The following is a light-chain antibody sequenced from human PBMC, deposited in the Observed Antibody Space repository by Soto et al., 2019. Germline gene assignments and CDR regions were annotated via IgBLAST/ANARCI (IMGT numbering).Light chain of an antibody. Sequence: ELVLTQSPVALSLSSGERTTLSCRDSQSVSSTLLTWYQQKPGQAPRLLIYGVSSRATGIPDRFSGSGSGTDVTLTISRVEAEDFAVYFCQHYGDSSWTFGQGSRVEIK. CDR3: QHYGDSSWT. CDR2: GVS. CDR1: QSVSSTL. V-gene: IGKV3-20*01. J-gene: IGKJ1*01.